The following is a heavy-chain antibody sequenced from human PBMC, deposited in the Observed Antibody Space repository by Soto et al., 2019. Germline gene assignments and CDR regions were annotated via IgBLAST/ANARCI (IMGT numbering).Heavy chain of an antibody. CDR3: AKAETSDYGDYVWESYFDY. D-gene: IGHD4-17*01. CDR2: ISGSGGST. Sequence: GGSLRLSCAASGFTFSSYAMSWVRQAPGKGLEWVSAISGSGGSTYYADSVKGRFTISRDNSKNTLDLQMNSLRAEDTAVYYCAKAETSDYGDYVWESYFDYWGQGTLVTVSS. J-gene: IGHJ4*02. V-gene: IGHV3-23*01. CDR1: GFTFSSYA.